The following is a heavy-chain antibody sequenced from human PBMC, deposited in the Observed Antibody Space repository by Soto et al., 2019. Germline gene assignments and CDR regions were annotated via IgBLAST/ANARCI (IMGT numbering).Heavy chain of an antibody. CDR3: VKEGYMRSDWYGQFDY. CDR1: GFTFNSYA. D-gene: IGHD6-19*01. CDR2: ISSYGADR. V-gene: IGHV3-64D*06. J-gene: IGHJ4*02. Sequence: PWGSLRLSCSASGFTFNSYAMHWVRQAPGKGLEFVSAISSYGADRYYADSVKGRFAISRDNSKNTLYLQMSSLRAEDTALYYCVKEGYMRSDWYGQFDYWGQGALVTVSS.